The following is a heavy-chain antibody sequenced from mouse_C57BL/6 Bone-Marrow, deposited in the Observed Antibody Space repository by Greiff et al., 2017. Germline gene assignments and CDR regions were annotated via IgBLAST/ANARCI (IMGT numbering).Heavy chain of an antibody. CDR2: IDPENGDT. CDR3: TTITTVVATNFDV. V-gene: IGHV14-4*01. CDR1: GFNIKDDY. D-gene: IGHD1-1*01. J-gene: IGHJ1*03. Sequence: EVQVVESGAELVRPGASVKLSCTASGFNIKDDYMHWVKQRPEQGLEWIGWIDPENGDTEYASKFQGKATITADTSSNTAYLQLSSLTSEDTAVYYCTTITTVVATNFDVWGTGTTVTVSS.